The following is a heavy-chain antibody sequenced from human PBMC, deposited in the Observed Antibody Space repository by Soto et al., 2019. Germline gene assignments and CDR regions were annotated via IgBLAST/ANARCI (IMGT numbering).Heavy chain of an antibody. CDR2: MNPNSGNT. V-gene: IGHV1-8*01. D-gene: IGHD3-3*01. Sequence: QVQLVQSGAEVKKPGASVKVSCKASGYTFTSYDINWVRQATGQGLEWMGWMNPNSGNTGYAQKFQGRVTMTRNTSISTAYMELGSLRSEDTAVYYCARGLGGDFWSTFYFDYWGQGTLVTVSS. CDR3: ARGLGGDFWSTFYFDY. J-gene: IGHJ4*02. CDR1: GYTFTSYD.